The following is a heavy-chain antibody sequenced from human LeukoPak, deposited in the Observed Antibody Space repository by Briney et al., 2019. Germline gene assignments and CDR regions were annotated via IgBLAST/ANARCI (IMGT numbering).Heavy chain of an antibody. CDR2: IYSGGST. Sequence: PGGSLRLSCAASGFTFSSYEMNWVRQAPGKGLEWVSAIYSGGSTNYADSVKGRFTISRDNSKNTVYLQMNSLTAEDTAVYYCARIASDSSGWYHFDYWGQGTLVTVSS. CDR1: GFTFSSYE. D-gene: IGHD6-19*01. V-gene: IGHV3-53*01. J-gene: IGHJ4*02. CDR3: ARIASDSSGWYHFDY.